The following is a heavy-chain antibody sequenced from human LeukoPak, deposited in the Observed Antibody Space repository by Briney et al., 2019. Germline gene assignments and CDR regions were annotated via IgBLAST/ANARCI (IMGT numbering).Heavy chain of an antibody. CDR2: IYPGDSDT. Sequence: GESLKTSCKGSGCSFTSYWIGWVRQMPGKGLEWMGIIYPGDSDTRYSPSFQGQVTISADKSISTAYLQWSSLKASDTAMYYCARLGRGSGWYRGWFDPWGQGTLVTVSS. CDR1: GCSFTSYW. V-gene: IGHV5-51*01. D-gene: IGHD6-19*01. CDR3: ARLGRGSGWYRGWFDP. J-gene: IGHJ5*02.